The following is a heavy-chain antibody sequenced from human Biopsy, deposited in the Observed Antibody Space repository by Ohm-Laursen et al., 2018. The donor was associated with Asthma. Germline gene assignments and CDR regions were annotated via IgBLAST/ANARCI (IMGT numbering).Heavy chain of an antibody. J-gene: IGHJ4*02. CDR3: ANYGDGSS. CDR1: GVSISSTNW. V-gene: IGHV4-4*03. D-gene: IGHD4-17*01. Sequence: PGTLSLTCAVSGVSISSTNWWSWVRQPPGKWLEWIGEIYHSGSTNYNPSLQSRVGISVDKSKNQFSLKVRSVTAADTAVYYCANYGDGSSWGQGTLVTVSS. CDR2: IYHSGST.